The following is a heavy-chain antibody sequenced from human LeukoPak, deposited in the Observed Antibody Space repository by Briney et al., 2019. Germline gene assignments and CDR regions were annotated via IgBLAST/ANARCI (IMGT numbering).Heavy chain of an antibody. V-gene: IGHV3-23*01. D-gene: IGHD1-26*01. J-gene: IGHJ4*02. CDR3: AKGGKWDVTPFDY. CDR1: GFTFSSYA. CDR2: ISGSGGST. Sequence: GGSLRLSCAASGFTFSSYAMSWVRQAPGKGLEWVSTISGSGGSTYYADSVKGRFTVSRDNSKNTLYLQVNSLRAEDTAVYYCAKGGKWDVTPFDYWGQGTLVTVSS.